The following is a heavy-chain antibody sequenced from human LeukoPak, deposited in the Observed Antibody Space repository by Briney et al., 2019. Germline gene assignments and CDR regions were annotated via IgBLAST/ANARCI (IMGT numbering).Heavy chain of an antibody. CDR3: AGSNYDILTGSRQPTGNAFDI. V-gene: IGHV4-39*07. CDR2: IYYSGST. J-gene: IGHJ3*02. Sequence: PSETLSLTCTVSGGSISSSSYYWGWIRQPPGKGLEWIGSIYYSGSTYYNPSLKSRVTISVDTSKNQFSLKLSSVTAADTAVYYCAGSNYDILTGSRQPTGNAFDIWGQGTMVTVSS. D-gene: IGHD3-9*01. CDR1: GGSISSSSYY.